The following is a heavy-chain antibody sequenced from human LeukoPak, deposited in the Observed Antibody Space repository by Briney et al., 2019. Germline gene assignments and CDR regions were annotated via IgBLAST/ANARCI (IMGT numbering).Heavy chain of an antibody. J-gene: IGHJ4*02. CDR3: ARDLGGPTTRGHFDS. Sequence: GGSLRLSCAASGFTFSTYSMNWVRQAPGKGLEWVSYISSSSSTIYYADSVKGRFTISRDNAKNSLYLQMNSLRAEDTAVYYCARDLGGPTTRGHFDSWGQGTLVTVSS. CDR1: GFTFSTYS. CDR2: ISSSSSTI. D-gene: IGHD1-26*01. V-gene: IGHV3-48*01.